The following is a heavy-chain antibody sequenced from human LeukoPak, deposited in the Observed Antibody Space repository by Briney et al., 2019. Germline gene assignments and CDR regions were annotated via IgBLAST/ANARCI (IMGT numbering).Heavy chain of an antibody. D-gene: IGHD5-18*01. CDR2: IYSSGTT. V-gene: IGHV4-59*01. CDR1: GGSLSSYY. J-gene: IGHJ4*02. Sequence: SETLSLTCSVSGGSLSSYYWSWVRQPPGDGLEWIGYIYSSGTTSYNPSLRSRATISVDTSNNQFSLRLSSVTAADTAVYYCARGQKYRSGYTVAELGSGYFDYWGQGTLVTVSS. CDR3: ARGQKYRSGYTVAELGSGYFDY.